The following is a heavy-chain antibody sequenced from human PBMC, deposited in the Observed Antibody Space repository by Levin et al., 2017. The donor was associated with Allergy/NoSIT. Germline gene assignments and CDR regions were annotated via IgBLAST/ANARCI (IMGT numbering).Heavy chain of an antibody. D-gene: IGHD4-23*01. V-gene: IGHV5-51*01. CDR2: MNPGDSDT. CDR3: ARYRPVYGGNPDY. CDR1: GYNFASYW. Sequence: KVSCKGSGYNFASYWIGWVRQMPGKGLEWMGIMNPGDSDTTYSPSFQGQVTISADKSISTAYLQWSSLKASDTAMYFCARYRPVYGGNPDYWGQGTLVTVSS. J-gene: IGHJ4*02.